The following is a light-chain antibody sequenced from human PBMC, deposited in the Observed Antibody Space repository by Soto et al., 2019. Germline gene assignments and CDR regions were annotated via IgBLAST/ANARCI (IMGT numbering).Light chain of an antibody. CDR3: QQFNSYSWT. J-gene: IGKJ1*01. CDR1: QSLNDW. Sequence: DIQMTQSPSTLSASVGDRVTITCRASQSLNDWLAWYQQKPGKAPKLLIYKASGLESGVLSRFSGSGSGTEFTLTISSLQPDDFATYYCQQFNSYSWTFGQGTKVEIK. CDR2: KAS. V-gene: IGKV1-5*03.